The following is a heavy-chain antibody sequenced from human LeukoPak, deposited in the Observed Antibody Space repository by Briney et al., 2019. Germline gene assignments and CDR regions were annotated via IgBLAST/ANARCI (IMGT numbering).Heavy chain of an antibody. V-gene: IGHV4-39*01. D-gene: IGHD6-19*01. Sequence: NPSETLPLTCTVSGGSISSSSYYWGWIRQPPGKGLEWIGSIYYSGSTYYNPSLKSRVTISVDTSKNQFSLKLSSVTAADTAVYYCARGGEQWPTPWGFDYWGQGTLVTVSS. CDR2: IYYSGST. CDR1: GGSISSSSYY. J-gene: IGHJ4*02. CDR3: ARGGEQWPTPWGFDY.